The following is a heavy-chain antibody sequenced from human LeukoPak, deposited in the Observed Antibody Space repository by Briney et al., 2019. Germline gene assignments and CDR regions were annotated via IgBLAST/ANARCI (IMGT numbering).Heavy chain of an antibody. D-gene: IGHD5-24*01. CDR1: GGSISSSSYY. CDR2: IYYSGST. Sequence: SETLSLTCTVYGGSISSSSYYWGWIRQPPGKGLEWIGSIYYSGSTYYNPSLKSRVTISVDTSKNQFSLKLSSVTAADTAVYYCARHLKMATIYYFDYWGQGTLVTVSS. V-gene: IGHV4-39*01. CDR3: ARHLKMATIYYFDY. J-gene: IGHJ4*02.